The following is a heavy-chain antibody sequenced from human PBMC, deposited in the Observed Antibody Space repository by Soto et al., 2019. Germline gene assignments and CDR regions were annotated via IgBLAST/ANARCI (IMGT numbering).Heavy chain of an antibody. Sequence: SETLSLTCTVSGGSITSGGYYWSWIRQHPGKGLEWIGYIYYSGSTYYNPSLKSRVTISVDTSKNQFSLKLSSVTAADTAVYYCASSRFGELYNWFDPWGQGTLVTVSS. CDR3: ASSRFGELYNWFDP. CDR1: GGSITSGGYY. CDR2: IYYSGST. D-gene: IGHD3-10*01. J-gene: IGHJ5*02. V-gene: IGHV4-31*03.